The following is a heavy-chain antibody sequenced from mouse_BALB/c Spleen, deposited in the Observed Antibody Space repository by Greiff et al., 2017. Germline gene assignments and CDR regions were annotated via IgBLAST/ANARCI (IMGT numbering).Heavy chain of an antibody. CDR2: INPHNVDT. V-gene: IGHV1-26*01. Sequence: EVQLQQSGPELVKPGASVKMSCKASGYTFTDYYMTWVKQSHGKSLEWIGDINPHNVDTFYNQKFKGKATLTVDKSSSTAYMQLNSLTSEDSAVYYCARRYWDAYWGQGTLVTVSA. D-gene: IGHD4-1*01. J-gene: IGHJ3*01. CDR3: ARRYWDAY. CDR1: GYTFTDYY.